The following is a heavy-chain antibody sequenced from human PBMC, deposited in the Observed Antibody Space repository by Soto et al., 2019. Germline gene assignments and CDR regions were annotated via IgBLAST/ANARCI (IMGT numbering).Heavy chain of an antibody. V-gene: IGHV1-69*13. CDR2: IIPIFGTA. D-gene: IGHD6-13*01. CDR3: ARVGQQLGPYYNGMDV. J-gene: IGHJ6*02. CDR1: GGTFSSYA. Sequence: GASVKVSCKASGGTFSSYAISWVRQAPGQGLEWMGGIIPIFGTANYAQKFQGRVTITADESTSTAYMELSSLRSEDTAVYYCARVGQQLGPYYNGMDVWGQGTTVTVYS.